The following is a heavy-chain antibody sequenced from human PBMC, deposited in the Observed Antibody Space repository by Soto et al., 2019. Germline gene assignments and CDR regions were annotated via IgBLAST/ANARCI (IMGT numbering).Heavy chain of an antibody. V-gene: IGHV3-9*01. Sequence: EVQLVESGGGLVQPGRSLRLSCAASGFTFDDYVMHWVRQAPGKGLEWVSGISWNSGSIGYADSVKGRFTISRDNAKNSLYLQMNSLRAEDTALYYCAKDISSSWYGSWFDPWGQGTLVTVSS. CDR2: ISWNSGSI. CDR1: GFTFDDYV. CDR3: AKDISSSWYGSWFDP. J-gene: IGHJ5*02. D-gene: IGHD6-13*01.